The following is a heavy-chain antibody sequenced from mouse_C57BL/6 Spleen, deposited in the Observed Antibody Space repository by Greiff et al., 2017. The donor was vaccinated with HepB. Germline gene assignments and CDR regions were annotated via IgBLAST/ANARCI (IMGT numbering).Heavy chain of an antibody. V-gene: IGHV1-76*01. J-gene: IGHJ3*01. Sequence: QVHVKQSGAELVRPGASVKLSCKASGYTFTDYYINWVKQRPGQGLEWIARIYPGSGNTYYNEKFKGKATLTAEKSSSTAYMQLSSLTSEDSAVYFCARGGYGSSPFAYWGQGTLVTVSA. CDR1: GYTFTDYY. CDR2: IYPGSGNT. CDR3: ARGGYGSSPFAY. D-gene: IGHD1-1*01.